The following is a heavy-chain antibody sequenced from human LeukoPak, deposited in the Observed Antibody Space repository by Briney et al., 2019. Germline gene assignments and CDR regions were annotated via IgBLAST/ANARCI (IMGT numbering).Heavy chain of an antibody. V-gene: IGHV3-23*01. D-gene: IGHD3-22*01. J-gene: IGHJ3*02. CDR3: AKDFASYYYDSSGYSVDAFDI. CDR2: ISGSGDNT. Sequence: GGSLRLSCAASGFTFSSYAMNWVRQAPGKGLEWISSISGSGDNTYYADSVKGRFTISRDNSKNTLYLQMNSLRAEDTAVYYCAKDFASYYYDSSGYSVDAFDIWGQGTMVTVSS. CDR1: GFTFSSYA.